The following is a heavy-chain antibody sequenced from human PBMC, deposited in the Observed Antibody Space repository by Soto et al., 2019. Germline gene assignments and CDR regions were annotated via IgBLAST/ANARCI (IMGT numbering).Heavy chain of an antibody. D-gene: IGHD3-16*01. V-gene: IGHV1-69*13. CDR1: GGTFSSYA. CDR3: ARGYDYVWGLLDY. J-gene: IGHJ4*02. CDR2: TIPILGTA. Sequence: SVKVSCKASGGTFSSYAISWVRQAPGQGLEWLGGTIPILGTANYAQKFQGRVTITADESTSRAYMELSSLRSEDTALYYCARGYDYVWGLLDYWGRRTLGTVAS.